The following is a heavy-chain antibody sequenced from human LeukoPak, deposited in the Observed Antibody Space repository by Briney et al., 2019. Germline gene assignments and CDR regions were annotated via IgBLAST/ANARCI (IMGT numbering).Heavy chain of an antibody. CDR1: GFTFSSSW. CDR2: IKQDGSEK. D-gene: IGHD3-3*01. Sequence: PGGSLRLSCAASGFTFSSSWMTWVRQAPGKGLEWVANIKQDGSEKNYVDSVKGRFTISRDNAKNSLYLQMNSLRAEDTAVYYCARGPSYYDFWSGYSLDYWGQGTLVTVSS. CDR3: ARGPSYYDFWSGYSLDY. J-gene: IGHJ4*02. V-gene: IGHV3-7*01.